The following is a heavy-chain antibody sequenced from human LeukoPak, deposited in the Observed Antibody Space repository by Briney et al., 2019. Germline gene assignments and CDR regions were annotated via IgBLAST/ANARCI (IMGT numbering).Heavy chain of an antibody. J-gene: IGHJ3*02. CDR3: AKEGDYYGSGSYRDGFDI. V-gene: IGHV3-30*02. Sequence: GGSLRLSCAASGFTFSTHGMHWVRQAPGKGLEWVAFIRYDGINKYYADSVKGRFTISRDSFKNTMYLQMNSLRPEDTAVYYCAKEGDYYGSGSYRDGFDIWGQGTRATVSS. CDR2: IRYDGINK. D-gene: IGHD3-10*01. CDR1: GFTFSTHG.